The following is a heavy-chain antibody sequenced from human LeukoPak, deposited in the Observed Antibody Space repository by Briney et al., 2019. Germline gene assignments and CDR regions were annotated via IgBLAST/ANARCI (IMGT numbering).Heavy chain of an antibody. V-gene: IGHV4-38-2*01. J-gene: IGHJ4*02. CDR1: GYSISSGYY. Sequence: KTSETLSLTCAVSGYSISSGYYWGLIRQPPGKGLEGIGNIYHSGSTYYNPSLKSRVPISVDTSKNQFSLKLTSVTAADTAVYYCARGPSYTSGCDFDYWGQGTLVTVSS. CDR3: ARGPSYTSGCDFDY. CDR2: IYHSGST. D-gene: IGHD6-19*01.